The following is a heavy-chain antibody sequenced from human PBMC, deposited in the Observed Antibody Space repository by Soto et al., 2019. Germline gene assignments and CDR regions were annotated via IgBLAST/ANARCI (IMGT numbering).Heavy chain of an antibody. CDR3: ARDRTYWGGDCYSSSYGFDI. D-gene: IGHD2-21*02. J-gene: IGHJ3*02. CDR1: VGTFSGYA. V-gene: IGHV1-69*13. Sequence: SVKVAWKASVGTFSGYAISLVRQAPGQGLEWIGGIIPIFGTANYAQKFQGRVTITADESTSTAYMELSSLRSEDTAVYYCARDRTYWGGDCYSSSYGFDIWGQGTMVT. CDR2: IIPIFGTA.